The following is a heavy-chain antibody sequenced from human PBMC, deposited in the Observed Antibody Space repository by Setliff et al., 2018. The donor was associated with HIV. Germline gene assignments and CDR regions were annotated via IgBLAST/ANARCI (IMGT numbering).Heavy chain of an antibody. CDR1: GGTFGIYG. D-gene: IGHD2-2*01. Sequence: QVSCKASGGTFGIYGISWVRQAPGQGLEWMGGTIPMFGTANYAQKFQGRVTITTDESTNTGYMELSSLRSEDTAVYYCARESACSSTSCPKVLDYWGQGTLVTVSS. CDR3: ARESACSSTSCPKVLDY. CDR2: TIPMFGTA. V-gene: IGHV1-69*05. J-gene: IGHJ4*02.